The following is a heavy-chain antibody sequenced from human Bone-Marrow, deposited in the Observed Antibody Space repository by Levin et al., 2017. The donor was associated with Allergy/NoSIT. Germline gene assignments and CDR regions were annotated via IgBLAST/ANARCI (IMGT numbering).Heavy chain of an antibody. CDR3: ASRSHYRFGIVAPPDF. Sequence: PGGSLRLSCAASGLSFSSYDFHWVRQAPGKGLEWVAVISYDGGSKYYADSVKGRFTISRDDSKNTLYLEMNSLRPEDTAVYFCASRSHYRFGIVAPPDFRGQGTLVTVSS. D-gene: IGHD6-13*01. J-gene: IGHJ4*02. V-gene: IGHV3-30*04. CDR1: GLSFSSYD. CDR2: ISYDGGSK.